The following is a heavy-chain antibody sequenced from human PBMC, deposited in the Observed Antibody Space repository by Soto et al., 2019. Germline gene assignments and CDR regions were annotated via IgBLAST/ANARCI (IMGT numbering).Heavy chain of an antibody. CDR1: GYTFTSYD. CDR2: MNPNSGNT. D-gene: IGHD4-17*01. CDR3: ARGPGNLDYADIRP. J-gene: IGHJ5*02. V-gene: IGHV1-8*01. Sequence: QVQLVQSGAEVKKPGASVKVSCKASGYTFTSYDINWVRQATGQGLEWMGWMNPNSGNTGYAQKFQGRVTMTSNTSIRTAYRELGSMRSEDTAVDHCARGPGNLDYADIRPWGQGTLVTVSS.